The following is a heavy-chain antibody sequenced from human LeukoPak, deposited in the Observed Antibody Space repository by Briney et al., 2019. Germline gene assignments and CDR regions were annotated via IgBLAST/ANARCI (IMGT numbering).Heavy chain of an antibody. Sequence: GGSLRLSCAASGFTYSSYSMNWVRQAPGKGLEWGSYISGSSSTIYYADSVKGRFTISRDNGKNTLYLQMNSLRAEDTAVYYCARGSTYYDSSGQVPFDYWGQGTLVTVSS. D-gene: IGHD3-22*01. CDR2: ISGSSSTI. V-gene: IGHV3-48*01. CDR3: ARGSTYYDSSGQVPFDY. J-gene: IGHJ4*02. CDR1: GFTYSSYS.